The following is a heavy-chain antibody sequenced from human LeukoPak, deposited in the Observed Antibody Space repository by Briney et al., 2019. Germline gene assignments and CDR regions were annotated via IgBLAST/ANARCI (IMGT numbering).Heavy chain of an antibody. CDR3: ARVHSSSWYEGFDY. CDR2: ISAYNGNT. V-gene: IGHV1-18*01. D-gene: IGHD6-13*01. J-gene: IGHJ4*02. CDR1: GYTFTSYG. Sequence: GASVKVSCKASGYTFTSYGISWVRQAPGQGLEWRGWISAYNGNTNYAQKLQGRVTMTTDTSTSTAYMELRSPRSDDPAVYYCARVHSSSWYEGFDYWGQGTLVTVSS.